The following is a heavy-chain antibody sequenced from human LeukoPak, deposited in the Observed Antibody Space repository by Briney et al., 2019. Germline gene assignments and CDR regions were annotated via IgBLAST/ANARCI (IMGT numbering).Heavy chain of an antibody. Sequence: PSETLSLTCSVSGYSISSGYYWGWIRQPPGKGLEWIGSIHHSGSTYYNPSLKSRVTVSEDTSNNQFSLKLSSVTAADTAVYYCARGSFCSSTSCQKGGGYAFDIWGQGTMVTVSS. CDR1: GYSISSGYY. V-gene: IGHV4-38-2*02. J-gene: IGHJ3*02. CDR2: IHHSGST. CDR3: ARGSFCSSTSCQKGGGYAFDI. D-gene: IGHD2-2*01.